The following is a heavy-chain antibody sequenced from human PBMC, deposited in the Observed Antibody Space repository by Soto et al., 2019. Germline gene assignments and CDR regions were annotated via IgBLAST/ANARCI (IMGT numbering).Heavy chain of an antibody. CDR1: GGSFSGYY. D-gene: IGHD3-22*01. CDR3: ARAGGYNQYYYYYYMDV. V-gene: IGHV4-34*01. J-gene: IGHJ6*03. CDR2: INHSGST. Sequence: QVQLQQWGAGLLKPSETLSLTCAVYGGSFSGYYWSWIRQPPGKGLEWIGEINHSGSTNYNPSLKSRGTISVDTSKNQFSLKLSSLTAADTAVYYCARAGGYNQYYYYYYMDVWGKGTTVTVSS.